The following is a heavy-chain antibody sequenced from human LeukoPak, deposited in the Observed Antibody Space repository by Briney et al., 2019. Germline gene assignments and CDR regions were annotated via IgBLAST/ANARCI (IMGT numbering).Heavy chain of an antibody. Sequence: PTGGSLRLSCAASGFTFSSYAMSWVRQAPGKGLEWVSAISGSGGSTYYADSVKGRFTISRDNSKNTLYLQMNSLRAEDTAVYYCARHRSSWLIDYWGQGTLVTVSS. J-gene: IGHJ4*02. D-gene: IGHD6-6*01. V-gene: IGHV3-23*01. CDR3: ARHRSSWLIDY. CDR2: ISGSGGST. CDR1: GFTFSSYA.